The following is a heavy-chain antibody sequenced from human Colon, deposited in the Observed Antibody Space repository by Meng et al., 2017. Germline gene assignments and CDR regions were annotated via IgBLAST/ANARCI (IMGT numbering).Heavy chain of an antibody. CDR2: IYYSGST. CDR1: GGSVSSGSYY. Sequence: SETLSLTCTVSGGSVSSGSYYWSWIRQPPGKGLEWIGYIYYSGSTNYNPSLKSRVSIAVDTSKSQFSLKLSSVTAADTAVYYCARDSWTITSAAAGPHNWFDPWGQGTLVTVSS. D-gene: IGHD1-14*01. CDR3: ARDSWTITSAAAGPHNWFDP. J-gene: IGHJ5*02. V-gene: IGHV4-61*01.